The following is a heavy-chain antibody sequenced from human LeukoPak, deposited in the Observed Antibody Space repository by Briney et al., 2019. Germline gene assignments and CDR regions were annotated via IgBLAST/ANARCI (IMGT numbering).Heavy chain of an antibody. V-gene: IGHV1-2*06. CDR2: INPNSGGT. Sequence: GASVKVSCKASGYTFTGYYMHWVRQAPGQGLEWMGRINPNSGGTNYAQKLQGRVTMTTDTSTSTAYMELRSLRSDDTAVYYCARAPDYYYDSSGPHSDYWGQGTLVTVSS. J-gene: IGHJ4*02. D-gene: IGHD3-22*01. CDR1: GYTFTGYY. CDR3: ARAPDYYYDSSGPHSDY.